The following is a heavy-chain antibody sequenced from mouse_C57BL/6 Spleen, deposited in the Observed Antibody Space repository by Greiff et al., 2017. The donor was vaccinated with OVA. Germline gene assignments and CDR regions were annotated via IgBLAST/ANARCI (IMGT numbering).Heavy chain of an antibody. CDR1: GYTFTSYW. CDR3: ARAASSGPFAY. V-gene: IGHV1-50*01. Sequence: QFQLQQPGAELVKPGASVKLSCKASGYTFTSYWMQWVKQRPGQGLEWIGEIDPSDSYTNYNQKFKGKATLTVDTSSSTAYMQLSSLTSEDSAVYYCARAASSGPFAYWGQGTLVTVSA. CDR2: IDPSDSYT. D-gene: IGHD3-2*02. J-gene: IGHJ3*01.